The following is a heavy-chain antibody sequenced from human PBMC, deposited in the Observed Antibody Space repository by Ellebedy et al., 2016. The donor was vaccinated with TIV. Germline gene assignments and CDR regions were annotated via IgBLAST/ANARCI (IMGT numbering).Heavy chain of an antibody. V-gene: IGHV4-39*01. Sequence: MPSETLSLTCTVSGGSISSSSYYWGWIRQPPGKGLEWIGSIYYSGSTYYNPSLKSRVTISVDTSKNQFSLKLSSVTAADTAVYYCARGRAGGYYGMDVWGQGTTVTVSS. CDR3: ARGRAGGYYGMDV. D-gene: IGHD6-19*01. J-gene: IGHJ6*02. CDR2: IYYSGST. CDR1: GGSISSSSYY.